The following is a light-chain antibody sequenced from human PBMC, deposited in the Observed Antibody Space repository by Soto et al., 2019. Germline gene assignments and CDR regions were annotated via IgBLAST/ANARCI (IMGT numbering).Light chain of an antibody. CDR1: QSVGSH. CDR3: QQYDNWPPFT. Sequence: EIVMTQSPATLSVSPGEIATLSCRASQSVGSHLAWYQQRPGQAPRLLIYGASYRATGIPARFSGSGSGTDFTLIISSLQSEDFAVYYCQQYDNWPPFTFGPGTKVDIK. J-gene: IGKJ3*01. V-gene: IGKV3-15*01. CDR2: GAS.